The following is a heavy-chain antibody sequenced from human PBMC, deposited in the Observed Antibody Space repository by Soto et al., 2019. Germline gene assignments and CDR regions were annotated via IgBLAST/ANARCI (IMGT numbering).Heavy chain of an antibody. CDR2: ISYDGTNK. V-gene: IGHV3-30*18. CDR1: GFTLSTYG. Sequence: QVQLVESGGGVVPPGTSLRLSCAASGFTLSTYGMHWVRQTPGKGLEWVALISYDGTNKYYADSVKGRFTISRDNSKNTLYLQMNSLSAEDTAVYYCEKDLQAYGDYAYYCYGLDVWGQGTTVSVSS. J-gene: IGHJ6*02. D-gene: IGHD4-17*01. CDR3: EKDLQAYGDYAYYCYGLDV.